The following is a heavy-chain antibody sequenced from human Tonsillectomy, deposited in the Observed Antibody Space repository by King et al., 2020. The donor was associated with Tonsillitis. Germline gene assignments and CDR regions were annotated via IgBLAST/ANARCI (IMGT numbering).Heavy chain of an antibody. CDR2: ISGSGSDI. Sequence: DVQLVESGGGPVKPGGSLRLSCISSGFIFSTHTMTWVRQARGKGLEWVSSISGSGSDIYYADSVKGRFTISRDNAEKSVYLQMNSLRVEDTAVYYCARRASVRGIDYWGQGTLVTVSS. J-gene: IGHJ4*02. CDR3: ARRASVRGIDY. CDR1: GFIFSTHT. D-gene: IGHD3-10*01. V-gene: IGHV3-21*01.